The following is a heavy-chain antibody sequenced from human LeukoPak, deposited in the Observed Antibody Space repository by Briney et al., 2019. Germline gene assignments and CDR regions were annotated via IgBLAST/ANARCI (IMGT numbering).Heavy chain of an antibody. Sequence: SQTLSLTCAISGDSVSGNSAAWNWIRQSPSRGLEWLGRTYYRSKWFNNYAISMRSRITINPDTSKNQLSLQLNTVPPEDTAVYFCARERSSGPFFDYWGQGMLVTVSS. D-gene: IGHD3-22*01. CDR2: TYYRSKWFN. CDR1: GDSVSGNSAA. V-gene: IGHV6-1*01. J-gene: IGHJ4*02. CDR3: ARERSSGPFFDY.